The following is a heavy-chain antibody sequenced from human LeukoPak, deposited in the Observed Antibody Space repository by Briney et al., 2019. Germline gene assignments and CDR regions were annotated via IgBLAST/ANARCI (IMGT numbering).Heavy chain of an antibody. CDR2: IIPICGTA. Sequence: VTLSFKAAGGTFISYAISWGRQAPGQGLEWMGGIIPICGTANYAQKFQGRVTITTDESTSTAYMGLSSLRSEDTAVYYCSGVRVVQLERQSPRNWYFDLRGRGTLVTVSS. V-gene: IGHV1-69*05. J-gene: IGHJ2*01. D-gene: IGHD1-1*01. CDR3: SGVRVVQLERQSPRNWYFDL. CDR1: GGTFISYA.